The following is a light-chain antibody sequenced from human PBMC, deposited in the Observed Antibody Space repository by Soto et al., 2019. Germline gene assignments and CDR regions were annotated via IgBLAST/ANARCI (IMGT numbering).Light chain of an antibody. V-gene: IGKV3-20*01. J-gene: IGKJ1*01. CDR2: AAS. CDR3: QQYGGLPT. Sequence: EIVLTQSPATLSLSPGERATLSCRASQSVINYLAWYQQKPGQAPRLLIYAASSRATGIPDRFSGGGSGTDFTLTISRLEPEDFAVYYCQQYGGLPTFGQGTKV. CDR1: QSVINY.